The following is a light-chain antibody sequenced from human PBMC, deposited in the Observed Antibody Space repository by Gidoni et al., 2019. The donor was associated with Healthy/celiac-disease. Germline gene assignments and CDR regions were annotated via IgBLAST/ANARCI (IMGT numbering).Light chain of an antibody. CDR1: QSVSSN. CDR3: HQYNNRPPYT. Sequence: EIVITQSPATLSVSPGESATLSCSASQSVSSNLAWYQQKPGQAPRLLIYGASTRATGIPARFSGSGSGTEFTLTISSLQAEDVAVYHSHQYNNRPPYTFGQGTKLEIK. V-gene: IGKV3-15*01. J-gene: IGKJ2*01. CDR2: GAS.